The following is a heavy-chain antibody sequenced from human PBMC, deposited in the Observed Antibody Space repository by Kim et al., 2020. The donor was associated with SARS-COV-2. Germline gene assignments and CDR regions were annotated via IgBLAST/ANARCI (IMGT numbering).Heavy chain of an antibody. D-gene: IGHD3-9*01. Sequence: SVKVSCKASGFTFTSSAVQWVRQARGQRLEWIGWIVVGSGNTNYAQKFQERVTITRDMSTSTAYMELSSLRSEDTAVHYCAADLRRYFDWGNYYFDYWGQGTLVTVSS. CDR1: GFTFTSSA. CDR2: IVVGSGNT. CDR3: AADLRRYFDWGNYYFDY. J-gene: IGHJ4*02. V-gene: IGHV1-58*01.